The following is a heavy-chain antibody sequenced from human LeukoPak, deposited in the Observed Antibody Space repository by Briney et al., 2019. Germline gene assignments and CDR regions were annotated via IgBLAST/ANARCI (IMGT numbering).Heavy chain of an antibody. CDR3: AREHTYYYYMDV. CDR1: GFTFSSYS. CDR2: IDTSSYI. Sequence: KPGGSLRLSCAASGFTFSSYSMNWLRQAPGKGLEWVSSIDTSSYIYYADSAKGRFTISRDNAKNSLYLQMHGLRAEDTAVYYCAREHTYYYYMDVWGKGTTVTVSS. J-gene: IGHJ6*03. V-gene: IGHV3-21*01. D-gene: IGHD2-21*01.